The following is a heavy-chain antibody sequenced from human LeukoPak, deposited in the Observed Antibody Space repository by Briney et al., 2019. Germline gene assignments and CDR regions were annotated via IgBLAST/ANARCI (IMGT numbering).Heavy chain of an antibody. J-gene: IGHJ6*03. D-gene: IGHD3-3*01. V-gene: IGHV1-69*04. Sequence: SVKVSCKASGGTFSSYTISWVRQAPRQGLEWMGRIIPILGIANYAQKFQGRVTITADKSTSTAYMELSSLRSEDTAVYYCARERYYDFWSGSSGYYMDVWGKGTTVTVSS. CDR2: IIPILGIA. CDR3: ARERYYDFWSGSSGYYMDV. CDR1: GGTFSSYT.